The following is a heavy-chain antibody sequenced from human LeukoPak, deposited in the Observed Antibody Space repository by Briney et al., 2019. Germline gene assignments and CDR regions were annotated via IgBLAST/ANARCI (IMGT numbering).Heavy chain of an antibody. Sequence: GGSLRLSCAASGFTFSSYGMHWVRQAPGKGLEWVAVIWYDGSNKYYADSVKGRFTISRDNSKNTLYLQMNSLRAEDTAVYYCARDLPSGIAAAGTHYYYGMDVWGQGTTVTVSS. CDR2: IWYDGSNK. D-gene: IGHD6-13*01. V-gene: IGHV3-33*01. CDR1: GFTFSSYG. CDR3: ARDLPSGIAAAGTHYYYGMDV. J-gene: IGHJ6*02.